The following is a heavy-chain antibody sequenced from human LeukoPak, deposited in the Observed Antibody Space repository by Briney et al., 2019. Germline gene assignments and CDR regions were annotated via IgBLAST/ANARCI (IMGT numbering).Heavy chain of an antibody. D-gene: IGHD3-22*01. CDR3: AKTSKSYDSSGYYYLVWGAFDI. CDR2: ISSSGSTI. J-gene: IGHJ3*02. V-gene: IGHV3-48*03. CDR1: GFTFSSYE. Sequence: PGGSLRLSCAASGFTFSSYEMNWVRQAPGKGLEWVSYISSSGSTIYYADSVKGRFTISRDNAKNTLYLQMNSLRAEDTAVYYCAKTSKSYDSSGYYYLVWGAFDIWGQGTMVTVSS.